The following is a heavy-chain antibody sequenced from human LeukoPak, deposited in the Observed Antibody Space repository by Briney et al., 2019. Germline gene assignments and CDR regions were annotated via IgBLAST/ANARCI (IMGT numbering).Heavy chain of an antibody. V-gene: IGHV4-39*07. Sequence: SETLSLTCTVSGASIISDTYYWGWIRQPPGKGLEWIGSIYYSGSTYYSPSLKSRVTMSVDTSTNQFSLKLISVTAADTALYYCARNFYASSGYYLDDFDFDFWGQGTLVTVSS. CDR1: GASIISDTYY. CDR3: ARNFYASSGYYLDDFDFDF. CDR2: IYYSGST. D-gene: IGHD3-22*01. J-gene: IGHJ4*02.